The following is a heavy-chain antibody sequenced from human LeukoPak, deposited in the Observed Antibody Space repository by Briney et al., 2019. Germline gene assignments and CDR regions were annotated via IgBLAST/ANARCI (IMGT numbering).Heavy chain of an antibody. CDR3: ARAVYSNYVDAFDI. CDR2: INANSGGT. J-gene: IGHJ3*02. Sequence: ASVKVSCKASGYTFTGDYMHWVRQAPGQGREWMGWINANSGGTTHAQQFQGRVPMTRDTSISTAYMELSRLRSDDTAVYDCARAVYSNYVDAFDIWGQGTMVTVSS. V-gene: IGHV1-2*02. CDR1: GYTFTGDY. D-gene: IGHD4-11*01.